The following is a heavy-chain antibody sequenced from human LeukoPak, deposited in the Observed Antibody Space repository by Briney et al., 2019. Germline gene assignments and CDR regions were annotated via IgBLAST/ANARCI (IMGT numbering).Heavy chain of an antibody. Sequence: GGSLRLSCAASGFTFSSYSMNWVRQAPGKGLEWVSYISSSSTIYYADSVKGRFTISRDNVKNSLYLQMNSLRAEDTAVYYCAREVFGLYGMDVWGQGTTVTVSS. CDR3: AREVFGLYGMDV. CDR1: GFTFSSYS. J-gene: IGHJ6*02. V-gene: IGHV3-48*04. CDR2: ISSSSTI. D-gene: IGHD3-16*01.